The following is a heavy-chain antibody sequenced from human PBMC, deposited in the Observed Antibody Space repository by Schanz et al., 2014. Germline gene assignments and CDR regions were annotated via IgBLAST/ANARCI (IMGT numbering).Heavy chain of an antibody. D-gene: IGHD2-2*03. J-gene: IGHJ4*02. CDR2: ISYDGSNK. Sequence: QVQLVESGGGVVQPGRSLRLSCAAYGFTLSSYAMHWVRQAPGKGLEWVAVISYDGSNKYYADSVKGRFTICRDNSKNTPYLQMYTLRAEHTAVYSCARDSGYCSGSSCLTFDCWGQGTLVTVSS. CDR3: ARDSGYCSGSSCLTFDC. CDR1: GFTLSSYA. V-gene: IGHV3-30-3*01.